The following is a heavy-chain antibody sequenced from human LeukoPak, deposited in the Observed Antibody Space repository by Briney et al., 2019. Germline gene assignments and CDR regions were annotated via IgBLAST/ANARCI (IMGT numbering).Heavy chain of an antibody. Sequence: GGSLRLSCAAFGFTFSSYAMSGVRQAPGMGREWFVGIGASGDSTYYADSVKGRFTISRDKSKNTLYLQMNSLRSEDTAVYYCAKRSRSGSFFPLYYFDYWGQGTLVTVSS. V-gene: IGHV3-23*01. D-gene: IGHD3-10*01. CDR3: AKRSRSGSFFPLYYFDY. J-gene: IGHJ4*02. CDR1: GFTFSSYA. CDR2: IGASGDST.